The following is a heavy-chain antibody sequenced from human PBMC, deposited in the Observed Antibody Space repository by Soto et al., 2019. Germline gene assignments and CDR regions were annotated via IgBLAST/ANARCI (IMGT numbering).Heavy chain of an antibody. J-gene: IGHJ5*02. D-gene: IGHD7-27*01. CDR2: ISAYNGNT. CDR1: GYTFTSYG. V-gene: IGHV1-18*01. Sequence: ASVKVSCKASGYTFTSYGISWVRQAPGQGLEWMGWISAYNGNTNYAQKLQGRVTMTTDTSTSTAYMELRSLRSDDTAVYYCARVGIEASFLGSGFDPWGQGTLVTVSS. CDR3: ARVGIEASFLGSGFDP.